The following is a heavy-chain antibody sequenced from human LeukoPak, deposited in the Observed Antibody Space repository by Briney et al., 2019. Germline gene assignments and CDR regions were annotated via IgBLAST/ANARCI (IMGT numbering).Heavy chain of an antibody. J-gene: IGHJ5*02. D-gene: IGHD6-13*01. Sequence: PSETLSLTCAVYGGSFSGYYWSWIRQPPGKGLEWIGEINHSGSTNYNPSLKSRVTISVDTSKNQFSLKLSSVTAADTAVYYCARTSRYSSSWYPYNWFDPWGQGTLVTVSS. CDR2: INHSGST. CDR1: GGSFSGYY. CDR3: ARTSRYSSSWYPYNWFDP. V-gene: IGHV4-34*01.